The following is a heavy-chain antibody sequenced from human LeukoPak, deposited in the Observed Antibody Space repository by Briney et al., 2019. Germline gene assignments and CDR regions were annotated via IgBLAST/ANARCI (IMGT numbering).Heavy chain of an antibody. CDR1: GFTFSSYA. V-gene: IGHV3-23*01. CDR2: ISGSGGST. D-gene: IGHD6-13*01. J-gene: IGHJ3*02. CDR3: ARQQQLRYGGAFDI. Sequence: PGGSLRLSCAASGFTFSSYAMSWVRQAPGKGLEWVSAISGSGGSTYYADSVKGRFTISRDNSKNTLYLQMNSLRAADTAVYYCARQQQLRYGGAFDIWGQGTMVTVSS.